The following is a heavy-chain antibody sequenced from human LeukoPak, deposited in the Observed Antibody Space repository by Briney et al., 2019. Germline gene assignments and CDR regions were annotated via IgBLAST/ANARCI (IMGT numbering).Heavy chain of an antibody. J-gene: IGHJ4*01. CDR1: GFIFSTYA. V-gene: IGHV3-23*01. CDR3: ARVIRAAPGKGYFDY. Sequence: PGGSLRLSCATSGFIFSTYALSWVRQAPGKGLEWASSISGSRGSTYHADSVKGRFTISRDSSKNTLYLQMNSLRAEDTAIYYCARVIRAAPGKGYFDYWGQEPWSPSPQ. CDR2: ISGSRGST. D-gene: IGHD6-13*01.